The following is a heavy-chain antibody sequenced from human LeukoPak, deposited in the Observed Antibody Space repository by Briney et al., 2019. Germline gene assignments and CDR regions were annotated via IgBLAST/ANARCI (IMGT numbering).Heavy chain of an antibody. CDR2: ISLTGET. Sequence: SETLSLTCDVSGGSISSTNWWSWVRQPPGQGLEWIGEISLTGETNYNPSLKSRVTVSLDKSKNQLSLNLTSVTAADTAVYYCSRENGAFSPFGYWGQGTLVTVPS. D-gene: IGHD2-8*01. CDR3: SRENGAFSPFGY. CDR1: GGSISSTNW. J-gene: IGHJ4*02. V-gene: IGHV4/OR15-8*02.